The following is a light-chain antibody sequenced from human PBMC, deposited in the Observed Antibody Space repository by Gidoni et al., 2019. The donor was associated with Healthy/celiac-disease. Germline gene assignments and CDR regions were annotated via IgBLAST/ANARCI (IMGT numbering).Light chain of an antibody. CDR1: QSVSSY. Sequence: IVLTQSPATLSLSPGERATLSCRASQSVSSYLAWYQQKPGQAPRLLIYDASNRATGIPARFSGSGSGTDFTLTISSLEPEDFAVYYCQQRSNWPPGTFGPXTKVDIK. CDR3: QQRSNWPPGT. J-gene: IGKJ3*01. V-gene: IGKV3-11*01. CDR2: DAS.